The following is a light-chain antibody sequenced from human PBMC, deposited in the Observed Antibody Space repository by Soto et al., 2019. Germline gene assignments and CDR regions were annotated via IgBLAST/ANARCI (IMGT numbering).Light chain of an antibody. CDR2: DAS. Sequence: DIQMTQSPSTLSASVGDRVTITCRASQNIDHWLAWYQQTPGEAPKLLIYDASSLKSGVPSRFSGHGSGTEFTLTINSLQPDDFGTYYCQQYKSYSLTFGGGTKVEI. CDR3: QQYKSYSLT. V-gene: IGKV1-5*01. CDR1: QNIDHW. J-gene: IGKJ4*01.